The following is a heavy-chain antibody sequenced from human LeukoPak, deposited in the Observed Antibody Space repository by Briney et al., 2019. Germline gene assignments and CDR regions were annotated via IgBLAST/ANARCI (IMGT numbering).Heavy chain of an antibody. V-gene: IGHV4-39*01. J-gene: IGHJ3*02. Sequence: SETLSLTCTVSGGSISSSSYYWGWIRQPPGKGLEWIGSIYYSGSTYYNPSLKSRVTISVDTSKNQFSLKLSSVTAADTAVYYCAGGLGSAFDIWGQGTMVTVSS. D-gene: IGHD7-27*01. CDR2: IYYSGST. CDR1: GGSISSSSYY. CDR3: AGGLGSAFDI.